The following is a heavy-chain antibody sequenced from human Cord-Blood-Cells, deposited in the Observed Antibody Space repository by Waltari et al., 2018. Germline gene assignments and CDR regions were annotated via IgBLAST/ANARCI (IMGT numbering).Heavy chain of an antibody. V-gene: IGHV4-4*02. CDR1: GGSISSSNW. CDR2: IYHSGGT. CDR3: ARADIRIMVRGVIDP. Sequence: QVQLQESGPGLVKPSGTLSLTCAVSGGSISSSNWWSWVRQPPGQGLEWIGEIYHSGGTNYYPSLKGRVTISVDKSKDQFSLKRSSVTAADTAVYYCARADIRIMVRGVIDPWGQGTLVTVSS. D-gene: IGHD3-10*01. J-gene: IGHJ5*02.